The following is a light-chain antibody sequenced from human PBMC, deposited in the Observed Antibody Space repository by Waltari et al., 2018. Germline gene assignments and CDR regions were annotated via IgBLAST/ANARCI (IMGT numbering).Light chain of an antibody. Sequence: EIVLTQSPGTLSLSPGERATLSCRASQTVTRSYLAWYQQKPGQAPRPLMYGASSRAAGIPDRFSGSGSGTDFTLTISRLEPEDFGVYYCQQYGSLPPYIFGQGTKLEIK. J-gene: IGKJ2*01. CDR2: GAS. CDR1: QTVTRSY. V-gene: IGKV3-20*01. CDR3: QQYGSLPPYI.